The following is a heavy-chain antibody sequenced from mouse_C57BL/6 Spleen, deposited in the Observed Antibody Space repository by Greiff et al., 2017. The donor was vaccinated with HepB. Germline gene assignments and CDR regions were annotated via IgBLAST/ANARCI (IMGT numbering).Heavy chain of an antibody. CDR1: GYTFTSYW. D-gene: IGHD2-4*01. J-gene: IGHJ2*01. V-gene: IGHV1-55*01. Sequence: QVQLQQPGAELVKPGASVKMSCKASGYTFTSYWITWVKQRPGQGLEWIGDIYPGSGSTNYNEKFKSKATLTVDTSSSTAYMQLSSLTSEDSAVYYCARVDYDGNYFDYWGQGTTLTVSS. CDR3: ARVDYDGNYFDY. CDR2: IYPGSGST.